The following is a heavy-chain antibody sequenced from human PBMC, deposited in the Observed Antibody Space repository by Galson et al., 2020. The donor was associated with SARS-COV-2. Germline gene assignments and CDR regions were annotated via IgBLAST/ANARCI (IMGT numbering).Heavy chain of an antibody. V-gene: IGHV4-59*01. J-gene: IGHJ4*02. D-gene: IGHD6-19*01. CDR3: ARGLGEEDSSGGDFDY. Sequence: SETLSLTCPVSGGSISSYYWSWIRQPPGKGLEWIGYIYYSGSTNYNPSLKSRVTISVDTSKNQFSLKLSSVTAADTAVYYCARGLGEEDSSGGDFDYWGQGTLVTVSS. CDR1: GGSISSYY. CDR2: IYYSGST.